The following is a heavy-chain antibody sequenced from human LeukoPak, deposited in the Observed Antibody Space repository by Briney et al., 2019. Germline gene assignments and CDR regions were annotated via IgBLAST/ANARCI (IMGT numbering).Heavy chain of an antibody. CDR3: ARDRRGYDYDY. D-gene: IGHD5-12*01. CDR1: GFTFSSYS. Sequence: PGGSLRLSCAASGFTFSSYSMNWVRQAPGEGLEWVSSISSSTYIYYADSVKGRFTISRDNAKNSLYLQMNSLRAEDTAVYYCARDRRGYDYDYWGQGTLVTVSS. J-gene: IGHJ4*02. CDR2: ISSSTYI. V-gene: IGHV3-21*01.